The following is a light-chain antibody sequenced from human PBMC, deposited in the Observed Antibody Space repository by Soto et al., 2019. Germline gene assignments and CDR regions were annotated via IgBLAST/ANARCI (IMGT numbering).Light chain of an antibody. CDR1: QNIRSN. Sequence: EIVMTQSPATLSVSPGERATFSCRASQNIRSNLAWYQQKPGQAPRLLIYGASTRATGIPARFSGSGSGTEFTLTISSLQSEDFAVYYCQQYNNWPRTFGQGTKVDIK. CDR2: GAS. J-gene: IGKJ1*01. V-gene: IGKV3-15*01. CDR3: QQYNNWPRT.